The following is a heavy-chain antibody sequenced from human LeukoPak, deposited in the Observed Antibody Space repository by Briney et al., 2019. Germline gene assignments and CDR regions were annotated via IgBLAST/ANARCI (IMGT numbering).Heavy chain of an antibody. CDR2: FYHTGTT. CDR1: GYSISSGYY. V-gene: IGHV4-38-2*02. D-gene: IGHD2-21*01. Sequence: SETLSLTCTVSGYSISSGYYWGWIRQSPGKRLEWIESFYHTGTTYFNPSLKSRVTISVDTSENQFSLTLSSVTAADTAVYYCARRLIVAGAPYFDYWGQGTLVTVSS. J-gene: IGHJ4*02. CDR3: ARRLIVAGAPYFDY.